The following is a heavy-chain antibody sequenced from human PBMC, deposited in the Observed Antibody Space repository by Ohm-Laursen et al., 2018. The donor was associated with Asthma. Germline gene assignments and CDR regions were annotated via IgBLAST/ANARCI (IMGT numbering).Heavy chain of an antibody. D-gene: IGHD3/OR15-3a*01. CDR3: ANFVIWTAYN. Sequence: GTLSLTCAASGYTFSRYSIHWVRQIPGKGLEWVASISTASSFIYYADSVRGRFTTSRDNARNSVYLQMNSLRVEDTAVYYCANFVIWTAYNWGQGTLVTVSS. CDR2: ISTASSFI. V-gene: IGHV3-21*04. CDR1: GYTFSRYS. J-gene: IGHJ4*02.